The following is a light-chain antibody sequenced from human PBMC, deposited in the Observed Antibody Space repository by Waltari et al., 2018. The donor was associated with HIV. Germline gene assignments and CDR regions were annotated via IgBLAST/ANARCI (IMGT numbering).Light chain of an antibody. CDR2: ATN. Sequence: QSVLTQPPSASGTPGQRVTISCSGGSSNIGAHIVNWYQLLPGRAPRLLIYATNQRPSGVPDRFSGSKSGTSASLAISGLQSEDEGDYYCATWDNGLNGRHVFGTGTQVTV. CDR1: SSNIGAHI. CDR3: ATWDNGLNGRHV. V-gene: IGLV1-44*01. J-gene: IGLJ1*01.